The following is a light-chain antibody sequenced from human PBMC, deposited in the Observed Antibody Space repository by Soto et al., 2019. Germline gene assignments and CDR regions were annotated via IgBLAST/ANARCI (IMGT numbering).Light chain of an antibody. CDR1: QSVSSY. J-gene: IGKJ5*01. CDR2: DAS. V-gene: IGKV3-11*01. Sequence: IVVSQSPATLSLSPGERATLSCRASQSVSSYLAWYQHKPGQAPRLLIYDASNRATGIPARFSGSGSGTDFTLTISRLEPEDFAVYYCQQYGFGQGTRLEI. CDR3: QQYG.